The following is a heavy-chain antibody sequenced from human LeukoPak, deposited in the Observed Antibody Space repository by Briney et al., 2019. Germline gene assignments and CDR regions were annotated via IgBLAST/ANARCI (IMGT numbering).Heavy chain of an antibody. CDR3: ARLNWNHDFGF. CDR1: GYSFTNYW. Sequence: GESLKISCEGSGYSFTNYWIGWVRQMPGKGLEWLGFTHPGDSDTRYSPSFQGQVTISADKSISTAYLQWSSLKASDTAMYYCARLNWNHDFGFWGQGTLVTVSS. CDR2: THPGDSDT. J-gene: IGHJ4*02. D-gene: IGHD1-1*01. V-gene: IGHV5-51*01.